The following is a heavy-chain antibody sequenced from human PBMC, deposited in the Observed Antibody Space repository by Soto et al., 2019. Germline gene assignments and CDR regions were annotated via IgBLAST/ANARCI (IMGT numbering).Heavy chain of an antibody. CDR1: GGSISSSSYY. D-gene: IGHD3-22*01. CDR2: IYYNGST. CDR3: ATVMGGYTHPFDY. Sequence: PSETLSVTCTVSGGSISSSSYYWGWIRQPPGKGLEWIGSIYYNGSTYYNPSLKSRVTISVDTSKNRFSLKLSSVTAAETAVYYCATVMGGYTHPFDYWGPGTIVTV. V-gene: IGHV4-39*01. J-gene: IGHJ4*02.